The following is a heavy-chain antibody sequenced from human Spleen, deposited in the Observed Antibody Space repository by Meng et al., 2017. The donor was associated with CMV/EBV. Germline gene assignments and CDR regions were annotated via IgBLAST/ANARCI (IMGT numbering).Heavy chain of an antibody. D-gene: IGHD2-2*01. CDR1: GFTFSSYA. V-gene: IGHV3-23*03. Sequence: GGSLRLSFAASGFTFSSYARNWVRRAPGMGLWWVSVTSSGGTSTYYADSVKGRFTFSRHNSKNTPYLQMNSLRAEDTAVYYCAKEHRLGYAHRAYYYYGLDVWGQGTTVTVSS. CDR2: TSSGGTST. J-gene: IGHJ6*02. CDR3: AKEHRLGYAHRAYYYYGLDV.